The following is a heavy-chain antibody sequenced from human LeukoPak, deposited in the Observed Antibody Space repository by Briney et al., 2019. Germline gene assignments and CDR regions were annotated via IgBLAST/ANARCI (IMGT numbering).Heavy chain of an antibody. J-gene: IGHJ6*03. D-gene: IGHD5-18*01. Sequence: GASVKVSCKVSGYTLTELSMHWVRQAPGKGLEWMGGFDPEDGETIYAQKFQGRVTMTEDTSTDTAYMELSSLRSEDTAVYYCATGMATARNYYYYYMDVWGKGTTVTVSS. CDR1: GYTLTELS. CDR2: FDPEDGET. V-gene: IGHV1-24*01. CDR3: ATGMATARNYYYYYMDV.